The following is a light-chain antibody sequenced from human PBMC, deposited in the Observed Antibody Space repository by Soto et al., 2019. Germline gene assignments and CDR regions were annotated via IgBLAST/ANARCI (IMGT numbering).Light chain of an antibody. V-gene: IGLV2-14*01. CDR3: SSYTRGNTYV. J-gene: IGLJ1*01. CDR2: EVT. Sequence: QSVLTQPAPVSGSPGQSITISCTGTGSDIGAYNTVAWYQQHPRRVPKLMIYEVTNRPSGISNRFSGSKSGNTASLTISGLQAEDEGDYYCSSYTRGNTYVFGTGTKVTVL. CDR1: GSDIGAYNT.